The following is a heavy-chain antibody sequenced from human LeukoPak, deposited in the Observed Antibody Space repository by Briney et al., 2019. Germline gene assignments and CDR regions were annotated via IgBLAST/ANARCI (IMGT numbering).Heavy chain of an antibody. CDR3: ARAGYDSSGGAFDI. J-gene: IGHJ3*02. CDR2: IYTSGST. D-gene: IGHD3-22*01. Sequence: SETLSLTCTVSGGSISSSSYYWGWIRQPPGKGLEWIGSIYTSGSTNYNPSLKSRVTISVDTSKNQFSLKLSPVTAADTAVYYCARAGYDSSGGAFDIWGQGTMVTVSS. V-gene: IGHV4-39*07. CDR1: GGSISSSSYY.